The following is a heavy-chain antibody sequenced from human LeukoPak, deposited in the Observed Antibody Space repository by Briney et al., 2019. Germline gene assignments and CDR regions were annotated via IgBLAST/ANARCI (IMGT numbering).Heavy chain of an antibody. J-gene: IGHJ3*02. CDR2: IYHSGST. V-gene: IGHV4-4*02. CDR3: ARVGDSSGYYKGFDI. CDR1: GGAISSSNW. Sequence: SGTLSLTCAVSGGAISSSNWWNWVRQPPGKGLEWIGEIYHSGSTNYNPSLKSRVTTSVDKSKNQFSLKLSSVTAADTALYYCARVGDSSGYYKGFDIWGQGTMVTVSS. D-gene: IGHD3-22*01.